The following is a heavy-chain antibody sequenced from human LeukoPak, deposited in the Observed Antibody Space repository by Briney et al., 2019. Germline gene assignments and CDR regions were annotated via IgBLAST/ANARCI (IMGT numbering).Heavy chain of an antibody. V-gene: IGHV3-30-3*01. CDR2: ISYDGSNK. J-gene: IGHJ6*02. D-gene: IGHD1-26*01. CDR1: GFTFSSYA. Sequence: GGSLRLSCAASGFTFSSYAMHWVRQAPGKGLEWVAVISYDGSNKYYADSVKGRFTISRDNSKNTLYLQMNSLRAEDTAVYYCARRGIRGCYYYGMDVWGQGTTVTVSS. CDR3: ARRGIRGCYYYGMDV.